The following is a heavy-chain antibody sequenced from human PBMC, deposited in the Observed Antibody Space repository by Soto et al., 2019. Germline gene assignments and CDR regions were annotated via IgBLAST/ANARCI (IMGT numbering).Heavy chain of an antibody. CDR2: ISGSGDTI. Sequence: QVQLVESGGGLVKPGGSLRLSCAASGFTFSDSYMTWIRQAPGKGLEWISYISGSGDTIYYADSVKGRFAVSRDNAKNSLYLQMNSLRAEDTAVYYCASDPYYYASEYWGQGTLVNVSS. CDR1: GFTFSDSY. CDR3: ASDPYYYASEY. D-gene: IGHD3-10*01. J-gene: IGHJ4*02. V-gene: IGHV3-11*01.